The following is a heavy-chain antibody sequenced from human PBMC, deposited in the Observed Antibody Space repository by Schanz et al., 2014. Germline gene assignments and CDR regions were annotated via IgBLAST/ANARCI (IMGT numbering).Heavy chain of an antibody. J-gene: IGHJ4*02. CDR1: GFTFSSYG. Sequence: VQLVESGGGVVQPGRSLRLSCAASGFTFSSYGMHWVRQAPGKGLEWVSLISDSGDTAYYADSVKGRFTISRDNSKSTLYVEMNSLRVEDTAVYYCAKTLFPGGTQTFRNWGRGTLVTVSS. D-gene: IGHD2-8*02. CDR2: ISDSGDTA. V-gene: IGHV3-23*04. CDR3: AKTLFPGGTQTFRN.